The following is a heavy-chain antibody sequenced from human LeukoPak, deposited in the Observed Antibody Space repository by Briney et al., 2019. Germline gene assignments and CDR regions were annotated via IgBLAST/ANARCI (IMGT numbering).Heavy chain of an antibody. V-gene: IGHV1-69*06. J-gene: IGHJ4*02. CDR2: IIPIFGTA. D-gene: IGHD3-22*01. CDR1: GGTFSSYA. CDR3: AEYYYDSSGYWEIVDY. Sequence: ASVKVSCKASGGTFSSYAISWVRQAPGQGLEWMGGIIPIFGTANYAQKFQGRVTITADKSTSTAYMELSSLRSEDTAVYYCAEYYYDSSGYWEIVDYWGQGTLVTVSS.